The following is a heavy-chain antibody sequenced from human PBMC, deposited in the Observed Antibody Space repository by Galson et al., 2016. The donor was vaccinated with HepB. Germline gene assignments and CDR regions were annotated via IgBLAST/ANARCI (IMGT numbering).Heavy chain of an antibody. CDR2: IWNDGSYK. Sequence: SLRLSCAASGFTFSGYGMHWVRQAPGKGLEWVALIWNDGSYKNYDDSVKGRFTISRENSKNALSLQMNSLRAEDTAVYYCAGEGTNIAVAATAFDYWGQGTLVTVSS. CDR3: AGEGTNIAVAATAFDY. J-gene: IGHJ4*02. V-gene: IGHV3-33*01. D-gene: IGHD6-19*01. CDR1: GFTFSGYG.